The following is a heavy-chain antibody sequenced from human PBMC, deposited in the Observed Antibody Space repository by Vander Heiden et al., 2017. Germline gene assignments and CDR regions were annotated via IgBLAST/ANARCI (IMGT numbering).Heavy chain of an antibody. CDR3: ARVRWGSYES. J-gene: IGHJ5*02. CDR2: VDTAGDT. V-gene: IGHV3-13*01. CDR1: GFGFSNDD. D-gene: IGHD7-27*01. Sequence: EVQLVESGGGLVQPGGSLSLSCAASGFGFSNDDMNGVRQVTGKGLEWVSAVDTAGDTFYPASVKGRFTIAREDATNSLYLQMNSLRAGDTAVYYCARVRWGSYESWGQGTLGTVSS.